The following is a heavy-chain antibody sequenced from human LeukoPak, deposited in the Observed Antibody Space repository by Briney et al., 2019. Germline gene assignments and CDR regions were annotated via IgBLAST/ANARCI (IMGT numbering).Heavy chain of an antibody. D-gene: IGHD6-6*01. Sequence: SETLSLTCTVSGGSISSYYWSWIRQPPGKGLEWIGYIYYSGSTNYNPSLKSRVTISVDTSKNQFSLKLSSVTAADTAVYYCARAYSSSILEFDYWGQGTLVTVSS. CDR3: ARAYSSSILEFDY. J-gene: IGHJ4*02. CDR2: IYYSGST. CDR1: GGSISSYY. V-gene: IGHV4-59*01.